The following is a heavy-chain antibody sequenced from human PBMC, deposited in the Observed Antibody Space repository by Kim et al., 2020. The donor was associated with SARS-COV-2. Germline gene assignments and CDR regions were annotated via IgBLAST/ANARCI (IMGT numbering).Heavy chain of an antibody. D-gene: IGHD2-21*01. Sequence: SETLSLTCTVSGGSIITGGFYWGWIRQSPGKGLEWIGSIYYSGSTYYNPSLRSRLTLSVDPSKKQFSLKLSSLTAAATAVYSVATSKTSALGFVDHWARG. V-gene: IGHV4-39*01. CDR2: IYYSGST. CDR3: ATSKTSALGFVDH. CDR1: GGSIITGGFY. J-gene: IGHJ1*01.